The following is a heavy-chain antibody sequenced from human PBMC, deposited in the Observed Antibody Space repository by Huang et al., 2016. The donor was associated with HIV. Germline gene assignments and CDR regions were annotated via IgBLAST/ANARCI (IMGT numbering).Heavy chain of an antibody. D-gene: IGHD3-10*01. CDR3: ARTGSYYYGSGIYHFGDY. CDR1: GFAFSSFA. Sequence: QVQLVESGGGVVQPGRSLRLSCAASGFAFSSFAMHWIRQGPGKGLQWLAVISNDGTIKTYADSVRGRFTISRDNSKGTVYLQMNSLRPEDTAVYSCARTGSYYYGSGIYHFGDYWGQGTLVTVSS. V-gene: IGHV3-30*01. J-gene: IGHJ4*02. CDR2: ISNDGTIK.